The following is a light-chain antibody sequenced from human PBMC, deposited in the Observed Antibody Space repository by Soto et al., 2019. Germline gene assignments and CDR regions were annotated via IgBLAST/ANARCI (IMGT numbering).Light chain of an antibody. CDR1: QSVSSSY. CDR3: QQYGSSPPYT. J-gene: IGKJ2*01. CDR2: GAS. Sequence: EIVLTQSPGTLSLSPGERATLSCRASQSVSSSYLAWYQQNPGQAPRLLIYGASSRATGIPDRFSGSGSGTDFTLTIIRLEPEDFAVYYCQQYGSSPPYTFGQGTKLEI. V-gene: IGKV3-20*01.